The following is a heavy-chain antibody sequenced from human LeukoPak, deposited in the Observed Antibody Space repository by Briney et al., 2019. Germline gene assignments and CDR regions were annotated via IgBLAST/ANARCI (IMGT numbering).Heavy chain of an antibody. CDR2: IIPIFGTA. CDR1: GGTLSTYA. Sequence: SVKVSCKASGGTLSTYAITWVRQAPGQGLEWMGGIIPIFGTANYAQKFQGRVTITTDESTSTAYMELSSLRSEDTAVNYCARPMHHDYGNYGGFHYWGQGTLVTVSS. CDR3: ARPMHHDYGNYGGFHY. D-gene: IGHD4-11*01. V-gene: IGHV1-69*05. J-gene: IGHJ4*02.